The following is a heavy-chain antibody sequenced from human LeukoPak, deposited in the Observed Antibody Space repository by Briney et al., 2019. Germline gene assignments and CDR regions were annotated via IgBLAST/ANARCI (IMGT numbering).Heavy chain of an antibody. V-gene: IGHV4-39*07. CDR2: IYYSGST. CDR1: EFSVGSNS. J-gene: IGHJ6*03. D-gene: IGHD6-19*01. CDR3: ARVQYSKWLGNYYYMDV. Sequence: PGGSLRLSCAASEFSVGSNSMTWVRQAPGKGLEWIGSIYYSGSTYYNPSLKSRVTISVDTSKNQFSLKLSSVTAADTAVYYCARVQYSKWLGNYYYMDVWGKGTTVTVSS.